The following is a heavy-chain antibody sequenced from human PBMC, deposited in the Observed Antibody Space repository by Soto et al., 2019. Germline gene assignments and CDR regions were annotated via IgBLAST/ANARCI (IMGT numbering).Heavy chain of an antibody. J-gene: IGHJ5*02. CDR2: IPSRGRP. D-gene: IGHD5-12*01. V-gene: IGHV4-30-4*01. CDR1: GASVAGGSYY. Sequence: SETLSLTCSVSGASVAGGSYYWSWVRQPPGKGLEWIGYIPSRGRPFYNPSLTSRGTISADTSKNQLSLQLTSVAAADTAVYYCARDTYSGYDFGLWGQGTLVTVSS. CDR3: ARDTYSGYDFGL.